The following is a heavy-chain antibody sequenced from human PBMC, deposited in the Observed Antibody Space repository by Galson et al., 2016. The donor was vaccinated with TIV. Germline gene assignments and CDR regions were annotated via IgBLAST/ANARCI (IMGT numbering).Heavy chain of an antibody. D-gene: IGHD3-3*01. CDR2: ISGYNGNT. J-gene: IGHJ6*03. CDR1: SSYS. Sequence: SSYSLNWVRQAPGQGLEWVGWISGYNGNTNSAQKFQGRVTMTTDTSTNTAYMELRSLTSDDTAVYYCARMPTKTFDFWSGYDNQFHMDVWGKGTTVTVSS. V-gene: IGHV1-18*04. CDR3: ARMPTKTFDFWSGYDNQFHMDV.